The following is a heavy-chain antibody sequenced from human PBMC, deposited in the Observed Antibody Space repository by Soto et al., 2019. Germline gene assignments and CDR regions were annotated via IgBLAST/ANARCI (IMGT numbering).Heavy chain of an antibody. V-gene: IGHV4-30-2*01. Sequence: SETLSLTCAVSGGSISSGGYSWSWIRQPPGKGLEWIGYIYHSGSTYYYPSLKSRVTISVDRSKNQFSLKLSSVTAADTAVYYCASGLVTTLHYWGQGTLVTVSS. CDR2: IYHSGST. CDR3: ASGLVTTLHY. CDR1: GGSISSGGYS. J-gene: IGHJ4*02. D-gene: IGHD4-17*01.